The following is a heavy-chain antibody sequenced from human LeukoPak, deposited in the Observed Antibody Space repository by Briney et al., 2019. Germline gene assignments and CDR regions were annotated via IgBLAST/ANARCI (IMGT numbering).Heavy chain of an antibody. D-gene: IGHD1-26*01. J-gene: IGHJ4*02. CDR2: ITASGTAM. CDR1: GFTFSSYS. CDR3: ASSGSYRFDY. V-gene: IGHV3-48*02. Sequence: GGSLRLSCAASGFTFSSYSMNWVRQAPGKGLEWVSHITASGTAMFYADSVKSRFTISRDNAKNSLYLQMNSLRDEDTAVYYCASSGSYRFDYWGQGTLATVSS.